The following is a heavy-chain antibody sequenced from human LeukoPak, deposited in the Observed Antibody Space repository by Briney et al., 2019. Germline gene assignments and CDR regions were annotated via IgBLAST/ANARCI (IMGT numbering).Heavy chain of an antibody. V-gene: IGHV1-2*02. J-gene: IGHJ4*02. CDR2: INPNSGGT. CDR3: ARDRKYRVEMATITDY. D-gene: IGHD5-24*01. CDR1: GYTFTGYY. Sequence: GASVKASCKASGYTFTGYYMHGVRQAPAQGLEWMGWINPNSGGTNYAQKFQGRVTITRDTSISTAYMELSRLRSDDTAVYYCARDRKYRVEMATITDYWGQGTLVTVSS.